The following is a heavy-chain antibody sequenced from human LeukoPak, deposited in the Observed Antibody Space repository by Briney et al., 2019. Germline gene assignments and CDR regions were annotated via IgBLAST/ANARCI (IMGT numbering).Heavy chain of an antibody. CDR3: ARQGGYSSSWADY. J-gene: IGHJ4*02. CDR1: GFTSSSYW. Sequence: GGSLRLSCAASGFTSSSYWMSWVRQAPGKGLEWVANIKQDGSEKYVDSVKGRFTISRDNAKNSLYLQMNSLRAEDTAVYYCARQGGYSSSWADYWGQGTLVTVSS. V-gene: IGHV3-7*01. CDR2: IKQDGSEK. D-gene: IGHD6-13*01.